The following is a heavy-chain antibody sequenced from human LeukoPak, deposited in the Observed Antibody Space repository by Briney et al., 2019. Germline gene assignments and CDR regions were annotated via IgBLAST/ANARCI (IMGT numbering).Heavy chain of an antibody. CDR2: IWYDGSNK. CDR3: ARAAYDSSGYLTL. Sequence: GGSLRLSCAASGFTFSSSAMSWVRQAPGKGLEWVAVIWYDGSNKYHADSVKGRFTISRDNSKNKLYLQMNSLRAEDTAVYYCARAAYDSSGYLTLWGQGTLVTVSS. J-gene: IGHJ4*02. D-gene: IGHD3-22*01. CDR1: GFTFSSSA. V-gene: IGHV3-33*08.